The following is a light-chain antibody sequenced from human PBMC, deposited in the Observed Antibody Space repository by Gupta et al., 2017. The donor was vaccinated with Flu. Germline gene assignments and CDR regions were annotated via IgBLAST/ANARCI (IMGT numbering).Light chain of an antibody. V-gene: IGLV3-21*02. CDR2: GES. J-gene: IGLJ2*01. CDR3: QEGDGSGDNVV. CDR1: NIGSKS. Sequence: GEKARSTGGGENIGSKSEDWYHQKPGQAPGMVVYGESGRRSGGPERFSAANYGSTAALTTSRVEEGEEADYYCQEGDGSGDNVVFGGGTKLTVL.